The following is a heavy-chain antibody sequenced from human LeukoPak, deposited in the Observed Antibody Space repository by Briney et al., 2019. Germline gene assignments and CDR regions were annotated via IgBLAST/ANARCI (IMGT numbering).Heavy chain of an antibody. CDR1: GFSFNNYG. CDR3: ARDRQPRRGGWYPDY. Sequence: GGSLRLSCSPSGFSFNNYGMHWVRQGPGKGLEWVAYIPYDGSKTYYAESVKGRFTISRDNSKNTLYLEMNTLRLEDTAVYYCARDRQPRRGGWYPDYWGQGTLVTVSS. CDR2: IPYDGSKT. D-gene: IGHD6-19*01. J-gene: IGHJ4*02. V-gene: IGHV3-30*02.